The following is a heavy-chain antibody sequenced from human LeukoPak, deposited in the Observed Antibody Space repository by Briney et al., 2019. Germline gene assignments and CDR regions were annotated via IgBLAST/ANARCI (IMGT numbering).Heavy chain of an antibody. D-gene: IGHD6-19*01. CDR1: GDSVSSNIAA. J-gene: IGHJ4*02. V-gene: IGHV6-1*01. Sequence: SQTLSLTCAISGDSVSSNIAAWNWIRQSPSRGLEWLGRTYYRSKWNNDYAESVKSRIIINLDTSKNQFSLQLSSVTPEDTAVYYCTRNNPNSSGWYSFDCWGQGTLVTVSS. CDR3: TRNNPNSSGWYSFDC. CDR2: TYYRSKWNN.